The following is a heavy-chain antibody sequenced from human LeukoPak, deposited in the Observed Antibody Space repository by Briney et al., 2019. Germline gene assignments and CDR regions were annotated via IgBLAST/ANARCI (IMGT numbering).Heavy chain of an antibody. Sequence: LSLTCTVSGGSISSGGYYWSWVRQAPGKGLEWVAFIRYDGSNKYYADSVKGRFTISRDNSKNTLYLQMNSLRAEDTAVYYCAKDNTYYDFWSGYVFDYWGQGTLVTVSS. D-gene: IGHD3-3*01. V-gene: IGHV3-30*02. CDR2: IRYDGSNK. CDR1: GGSISSGGYY. CDR3: AKDNTYYDFWSGYVFDY. J-gene: IGHJ4*02.